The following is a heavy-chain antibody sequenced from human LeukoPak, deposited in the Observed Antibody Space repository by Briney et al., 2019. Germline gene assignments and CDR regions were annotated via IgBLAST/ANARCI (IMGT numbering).Heavy chain of an antibody. D-gene: IGHD6-25*01. J-gene: IGHJ3*02. CDR2: IYYSGST. CDR3: ARQETSQSGYDPDAFDI. Sequence: SKTLSLTCTVSGGSVSSSSYYWGWIRQPPGKGLEWIGSIYYSGSTYYNPSLKSRVTISVDTSKNQFSLKLSSVTAADTAVYYCARQETSQSGYDPDAFDIWGQGTMVTVSS. CDR1: GGSVSSSSYY. V-gene: IGHV4-39*01.